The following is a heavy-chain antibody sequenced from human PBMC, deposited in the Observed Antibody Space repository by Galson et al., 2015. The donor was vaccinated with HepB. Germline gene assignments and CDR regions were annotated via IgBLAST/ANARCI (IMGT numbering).Heavy chain of an antibody. J-gene: IGHJ3*01. D-gene: IGHD3-3*01. V-gene: IGHV4-59*08. Sequence: SETLSLTCTVSGGSISGYCWSWIRQPPGRGLEWIGYIYYSGSTRYNPSLQSRVTMSVDTSNNHFSLHLSSVTAADTAVYYCARHLTSDAYWSDGHVGAFDFWGQGTMVSVPS. CDR3: ARHLTSDAYWSDGHVGAFDF. CDR1: GGSISGYC. CDR2: IYYSGST.